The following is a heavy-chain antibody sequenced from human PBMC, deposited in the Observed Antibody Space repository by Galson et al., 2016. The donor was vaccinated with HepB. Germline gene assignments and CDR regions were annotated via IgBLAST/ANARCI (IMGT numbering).Heavy chain of an antibody. CDR3: AKESRAARDFDF. V-gene: IGHV3-23*01. D-gene: IGHD6-6*01. J-gene: IGHJ4*02. CDR2: ISATGATT. Sequence: QAPGKGLEWVSTISATGATTYYSDAVEGRFYISRDTSTNTVSLQMSSLRAEDTATYHCAKESRAARDFDFWGQGTLVIVSS.